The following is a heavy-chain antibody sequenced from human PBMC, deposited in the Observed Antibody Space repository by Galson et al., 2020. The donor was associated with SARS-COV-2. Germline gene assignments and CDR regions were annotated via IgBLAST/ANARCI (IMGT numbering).Heavy chain of an antibody. CDR2: MNPNGDNT. Sequence: ASVKVSCKASGYTFTSYDINWVRQATGQGLEWMGWMNPNGDNTGYAQNFQGRVTMTRNTSISTAYMELSSLRSEDTAVYYCARTLTGTLDAFGIWGQGTMVTVSS. V-gene: IGHV1-8*01. D-gene: IGHD1-20*01. CDR3: ARTLTGTLDAFGI. CDR1: GYTFTSYD. J-gene: IGHJ3*02.